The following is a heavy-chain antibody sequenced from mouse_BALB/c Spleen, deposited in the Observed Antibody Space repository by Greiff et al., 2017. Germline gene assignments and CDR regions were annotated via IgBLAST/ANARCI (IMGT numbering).Heavy chain of an antibody. CDR2: ILPGSGST. V-gene: IGHV1-9*01. CDR1: GYTFSSYW. J-gene: IGHJ4*01. Sequence: QVQLKQSGAELMKPGASVKISCKATGYTFSSYWIEWVKQRPGHGLEWIGEILPGSGSTNYNEKFKGKATFTADTSSNTAYMQLSSLTSEDSAVYYCARLLFITTVVATNYYAMDYWGQGTSVTVSS. CDR3: ARLLFITTVVATNYYAMDY. D-gene: IGHD1-1*01.